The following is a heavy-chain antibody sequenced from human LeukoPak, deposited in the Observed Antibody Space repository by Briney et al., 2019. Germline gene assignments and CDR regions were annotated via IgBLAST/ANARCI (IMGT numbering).Heavy chain of an antibody. CDR3: ARGGGLTDY. Sequence: GSLRLSCAASGFLFSSYWMSWVRQAPGKGLEWVANINYDGSEKHFVDSVRGRFTISRDNAKNSLYLQMNSLRVEDTAIYHCARGGGLTDYWGQGTLVTVSS. J-gene: IGHJ4*02. CDR1: GFLFSSYW. CDR2: INYDGSEK. D-gene: IGHD3-16*01. V-gene: IGHV3-7*01.